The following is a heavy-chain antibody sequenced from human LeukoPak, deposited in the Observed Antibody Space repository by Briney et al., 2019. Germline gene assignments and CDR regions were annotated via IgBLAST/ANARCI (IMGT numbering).Heavy chain of an antibody. Sequence: GGSLRLSCAASGFTFSSYAMSWVRQAPGKGLEWVSAISGSGGSTYYADSVKGRFTISGDNSKNTLYLQMNSLRAEDTAVYYCAKGLIGYDYYDSGGQGWDYWGQGTLVTVSS. J-gene: IGHJ4*02. CDR1: GFTFSSYA. CDR3: AKGLIGYDYYDSGGQGWDY. CDR2: ISGSGGST. V-gene: IGHV3-23*01. D-gene: IGHD3-22*01.